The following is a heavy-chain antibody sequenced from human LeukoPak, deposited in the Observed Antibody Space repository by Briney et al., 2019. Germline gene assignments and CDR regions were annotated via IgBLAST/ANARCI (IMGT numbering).Heavy chain of an antibody. CDR3: ATLDGDGYNPPIDY. D-gene: IGHD5-24*01. Sequence: ASETLSLTCTVSGGSISSYYWSWIRQPPGKGLEWIGYIYYSGSTNYNPSLKSRVTISVDTSKNQFSLKLSSVTAADTAVYYCATLDGDGYNPPIDYWGQGTLVTVSS. V-gene: IGHV4-59*01. CDR2: IYYSGST. CDR1: GGSISSYY. J-gene: IGHJ4*02.